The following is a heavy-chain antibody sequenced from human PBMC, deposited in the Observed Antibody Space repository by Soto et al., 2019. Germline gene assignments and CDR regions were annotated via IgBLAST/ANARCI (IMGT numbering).Heavy chain of an antibody. CDR1: GYTFTSYD. D-gene: IGHD3-3*01. Sequence: QVQLVQSGAEVKKPGASVKVSCKASGYTFTSYDINWVRQATGHGLEWMGWMNPNSGNTGYAQKFQGRVTMTRNTSISTAYMELSSLRSEDTAVYYCARAFYDFWSDYYYYYYMDVWGKGTTVTVSS. V-gene: IGHV1-8*01. CDR3: ARAFYDFWSDYYYYYYMDV. J-gene: IGHJ6*03. CDR2: MNPNSGNT.